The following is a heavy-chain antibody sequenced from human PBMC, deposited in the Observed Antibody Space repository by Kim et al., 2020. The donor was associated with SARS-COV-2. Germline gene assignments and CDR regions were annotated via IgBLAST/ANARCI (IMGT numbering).Heavy chain of an antibody. V-gene: IGHV3-23*01. CDR2: IINNGGTT. D-gene: IGHD2-2*01. CDR1: GFTFSNYG. Sequence: GGSLRLSCTASGFTFSNYGMGWVRQAPGKGLEWVSLIINNGGTTYYADSVKGRFTISRDNSRNTLYLQMNSLRAEDTALYYFAPGAKAVSHNYRGQGTL. J-gene: IGHJ4*02. CDR3: APGAKAVSHNY.